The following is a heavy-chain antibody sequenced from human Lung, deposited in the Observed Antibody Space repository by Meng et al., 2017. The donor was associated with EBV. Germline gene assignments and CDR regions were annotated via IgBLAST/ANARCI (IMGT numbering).Heavy chain of an antibody. CDR1: GFAVSSNY. CDR2: IYYGGRT. D-gene: IGHD3-10*01. CDR3: ARTGSGSYDY. J-gene: IGHJ4*02. Sequence: VRVVEAGGGVIQPGGSLRLSCAASGFAVSSNYMNWVRQAPGKGLEWVSVIYYGGRTYYADSVKGRFTISRDNSKNTLYLQMNSLRADDTALYYCARTGSGSYDYWGQGTLVTVSS. V-gene: IGHV3-53*01.